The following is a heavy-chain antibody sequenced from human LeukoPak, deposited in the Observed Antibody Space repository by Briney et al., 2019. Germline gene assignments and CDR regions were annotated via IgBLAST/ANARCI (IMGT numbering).Heavy chain of an antibody. Sequence: SETLSLTCTVPGGSISSYYWSWIRQPPGKGLEWIGYIYYSGSTNYNPSLKSRVTISVDTSKNQFSLKLSSVTAADTAVYYCARTTYYDFWSGWGAFDIWGQGTMVTVSS. CDR3: ARTTYYDFWSGWGAFDI. CDR1: GGSISSYY. D-gene: IGHD3-3*01. CDR2: IYYSGST. J-gene: IGHJ3*02. V-gene: IGHV4-59*01.